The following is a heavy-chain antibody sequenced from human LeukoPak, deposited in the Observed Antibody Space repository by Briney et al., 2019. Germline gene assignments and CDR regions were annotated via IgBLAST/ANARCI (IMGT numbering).Heavy chain of an antibody. CDR1: GFTVSTTY. CDR2: VYSGGNT. Sequence: GGSLRLSCAASGFTVSTTYLSWVRQAPGKGLEWVSVVYSGGNTYYTDSVKGRFTISRDNSKNTLYLQMNSLRTEDTAVYYCARNGRNSGSFLQPDCWGQGTRVTVSS. J-gene: IGHJ4*02. CDR3: ARNGRNSGSFLQPDC. V-gene: IGHV3-66*02. D-gene: IGHD1-26*01.